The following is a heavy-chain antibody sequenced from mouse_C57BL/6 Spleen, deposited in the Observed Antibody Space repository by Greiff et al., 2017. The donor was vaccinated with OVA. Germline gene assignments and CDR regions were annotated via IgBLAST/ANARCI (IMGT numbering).Heavy chain of an antibody. D-gene: IGHD2-4*01. J-gene: IGHJ2*01. Sequence: QVQLQQSGAELVRPGASVTLSCKASGYTFTDYEMPWVKQTPVHGLEWIGAIDPETGGTAYNQKFTGKAILPAAKSSSTAYMELRILTSEDSAVYYCTRNYDYDAAGYWGQGTTLTVSS. CDR1: GYTFTDYE. V-gene: IGHV1-15*01. CDR2: IDPETGGT. CDR3: TRNYDYDAAGY.